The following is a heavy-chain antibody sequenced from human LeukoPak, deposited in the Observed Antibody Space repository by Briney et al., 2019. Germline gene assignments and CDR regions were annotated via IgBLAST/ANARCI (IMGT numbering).Heavy chain of an antibody. CDR1: GFTFDDYA. J-gene: IGHJ4*02. V-gene: IGHV3-9*01. D-gene: IGHD5-18*01. Sequence: GGSLRLSCAASGFTFDDYAMHWVRQAPGKGLEWVSGISWNSGSIGYADSVKGRFTIPRDNAKNSLYLQMNSLRAEDTALYYCAKSGGYSYGGYDYWGQGTLVTVSS. CDR2: ISWNSGSI. CDR3: AKSGGYSYGGYDY.